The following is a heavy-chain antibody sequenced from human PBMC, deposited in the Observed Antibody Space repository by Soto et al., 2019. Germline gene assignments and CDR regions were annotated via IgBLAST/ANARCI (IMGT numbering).Heavy chain of an antibody. CDR1: GGSFSGDY. J-gene: IGHJ4*02. V-gene: IGHV4-34*02. CDR2: SNDSGST. CDR3: ARPATMTAVTKSLYSLDY. D-gene: IGHD4-17*01. Sequence: QVQLEQWGAGLLKPSETLSLTCGVYGGSFSGDYWSWIRQPPGKGLEWIGDSNDSGSTTYNPSLKHRVTISLDTSKNQFSLRLRSVAVQYMAVYYCARPATMTAVTKSLYSLDYWGQGALVTVSS.